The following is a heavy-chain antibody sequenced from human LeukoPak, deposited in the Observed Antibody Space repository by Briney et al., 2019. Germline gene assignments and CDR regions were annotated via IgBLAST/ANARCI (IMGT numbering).Heavy chain of an antibody. J-gene: IGHJ4*02. V-gene: IGHV3-7*01. CDR2: MKEDGSEK. CDR1: GFTFSWSS. D-gene: IGHD1-26*01. Sequence: GGSLRLSCVVSGFTFSWSSMTWVRQAPGKGLEWVAKMKEDGSEKYYVDSVKGRFTISRDNAKNSLYLQMNSPRAEDTAVYYCATGGALRGCWVHWGQGALVTVS. CDR3: ATGGALRGCWVH.